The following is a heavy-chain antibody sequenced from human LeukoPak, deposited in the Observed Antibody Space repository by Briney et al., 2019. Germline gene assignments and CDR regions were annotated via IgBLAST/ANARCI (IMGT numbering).Heavy chain of an antibody. Sequence: SETLSLTCAVSGYSITSSSWWGWIRQPPGKGLEWNGYIYHSGTTYYNPSLQSRVTMSVDTSKNQFSLKLSSVTAVDTAVYYCARKENVYYYFDYWGQGTLVTVSS. J-gene: IGHJ4*02. V-gene: IGHV4-28*01. CDR3: ARKENVYYYFDY. D-gene: IGHD3-16*01. CDR2: IYHSGTT. CDR1: GYSITSSSW.